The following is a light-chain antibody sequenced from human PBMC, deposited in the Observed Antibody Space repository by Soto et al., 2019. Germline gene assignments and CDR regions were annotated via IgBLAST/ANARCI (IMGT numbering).Light chain of an antibody. J-gene: IGLJ2*01. CDR2: DNN. Sequence: QSVLTQPPSVSAAPGQKVTISCSGSSSNIGNNYVSWYQQLPETAPKLLIYDNNKRPSGIPDRFSGSKSGTSATLGITGLQTGGEADYYCGTWDSSLSAVVFGGGTKLTVL. V-gene: IGLV1-51*01. CDR3: GTWDSSLSAVV. CDR1: SSNIGNNY.